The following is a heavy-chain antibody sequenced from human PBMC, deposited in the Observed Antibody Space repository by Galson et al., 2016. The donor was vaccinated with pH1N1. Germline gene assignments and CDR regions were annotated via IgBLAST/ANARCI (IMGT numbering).Heavy chain of an antibody. D-gene: IGHD5-24*01. CDR1: GFGFSSYA. J-gene: IGHJ3*02. V-gene: IGHV3-30*04. Sequence: SLRLSCAASGFGFSSYAMHWVRQAPGQGLEWVAFISYEGSDKYYADSVKGRFTISRDNSKNTLYLQMNSLRAGDTAIYYCAREGKRWLQFEALDIWGQGTMVTVSS. CDR3: AREGKRWLQFEALDI. CDR2: ISYEGSDK.